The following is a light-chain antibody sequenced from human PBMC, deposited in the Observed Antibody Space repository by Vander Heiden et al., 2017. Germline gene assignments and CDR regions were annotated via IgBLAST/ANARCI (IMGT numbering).Light chain of an antibody. CDR2: DDN. J-gene: IGLJ2*01. Sequence: FLLTQPHSVSAAPGKTVTISCTRSSVRIASSSEQWSKQRPGRSPTIMIYDDNQRPTGFPGRFSGSIDSSSTTATLTISRRKAEDESYYYCQDENTNNWLFGGGTKLTVL. V-gene: IGLV6-57*01. CDR3: QDENTNNWL. CDR1: SVRIASSS.